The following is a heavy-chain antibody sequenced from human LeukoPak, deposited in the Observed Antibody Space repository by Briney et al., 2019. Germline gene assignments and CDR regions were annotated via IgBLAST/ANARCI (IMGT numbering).Heavy chain of an antibody. J-gene: IGHJ4*02. CDR3: ARLGGGSHSDY. Sequence: PSETLSLTCTVSGGSISSSSYYWGWIRQPPGKGLEWIGSIYYSGSTYYNPSLKSRVTISVDTSKNQFSLKLSSVTVADTAVYYCARLGGGSHSDYWGQGTLVTVSS. CDR2: IYYSGST. D-gene: IGHD2-21*01. V-gene: IGHV4-39*07. CDR1: GGSISSSSYY.